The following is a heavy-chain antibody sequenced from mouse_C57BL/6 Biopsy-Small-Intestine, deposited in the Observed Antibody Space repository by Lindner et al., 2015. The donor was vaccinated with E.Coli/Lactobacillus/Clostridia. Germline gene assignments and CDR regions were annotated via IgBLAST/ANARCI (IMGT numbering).Heavy chain of an antibody. J-gene: IGHJ3*01. Sequence: VQLQESGPELVKPGASVKISCKASGYSFTDFNMNWVKQSNGKSLEWIGVINPNYGTTSYNQKFKDKATLTVDQSSSAAYMQLNSLTSEDSAVYYCARNGYYLFAYWGQGTLVTVSA. CDR3: ARNGYYLFAY. CDR2: INPNYGTT. D-gene: IGHD2-3*01. V-gene: IGHV1-39*01. CDR1: GYSFTDFN.